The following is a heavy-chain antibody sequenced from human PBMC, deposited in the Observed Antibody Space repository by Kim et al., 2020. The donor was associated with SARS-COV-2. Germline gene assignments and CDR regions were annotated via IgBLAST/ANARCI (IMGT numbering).Heavy chain of an antibody. Sequence: GGSLRLSCAASGFTFSSYGMHWVRQAPGKGLEWVAVISYDGSNKYYADSVKGRFTISRDNSKNTLYLQMNSLRAEDTAVYYCAKDSRRYCSSTSCSYFD. CDR2: ISYDGSNK. J-gene: IGHJ4*01. V-gene: IGHV3-30*18. CDR3: AKDSRRYCSSTSCSYFD. CDR1: GFTFSSYG. D-gene: IGHD2-2*01.